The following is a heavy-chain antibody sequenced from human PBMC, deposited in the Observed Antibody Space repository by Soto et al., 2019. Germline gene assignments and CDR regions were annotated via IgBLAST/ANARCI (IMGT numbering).Heavy chain of an antibody. Sequence: GGSLRLSCAASGFTFPDYALTWVRQAPGKGLEWVSAISGSGTTAYYADSVKGRFIFSRDNPKNTMYLQMNSLRAEDTAVYFCAKTTDGWFSAFEIWGQGTVVTVSS. CDR2: ISGSGTTA. J-gene: IGHJ3*02. CDR3: AKTTDGWFSAFEI. V-gene: IGHV3-23*01. D-gene: IGHD6-19*01. CDR1: GFTFPDYA.